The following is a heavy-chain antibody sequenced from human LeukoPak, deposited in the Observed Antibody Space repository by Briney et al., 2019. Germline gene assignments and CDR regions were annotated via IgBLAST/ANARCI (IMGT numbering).Heavy chain of an antibody. CDR2: INHSGST. J-gene: IGHJ2*01. CDR3: ARVVRNNWNLNGWYFDL. D-gene: IGHD1-7*01. V-gene: IGHV4-34*01. Sequence: SETLSLTCAVYGGSFSGYYWSWIRQPPGKGLEWIGEINHSGSTNYNPSLKSRVTISVDTSKNQFSLKLSSVTAADTAVYYCARVVRNNWNLNGWYFDLWGRGTLVTVSS. CDR1: GGSFSGYY.